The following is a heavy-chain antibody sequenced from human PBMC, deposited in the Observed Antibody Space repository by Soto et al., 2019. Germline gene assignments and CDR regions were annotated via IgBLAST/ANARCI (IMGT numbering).Heavy chain of an antibody. CDR3: ARGMLAPRTSGNWFDT. CDR1: GGSISSGDYY. V-gene: IGHV4-30-4*01. Sequence: PSETLSLTCTVSGGSISSGDYYWSWIRQPPGKGLEWIGYIYYSGSTYYNPSLKSRVTISVDTSKNQFSLKLSSVTAADTAVYYWARGMLAPRTSGNWFDTWGPGTLVTVSS. J-gene: IGHJ5*01. CDR2: IYYSGST. D-gene: IGHD3-10*01.